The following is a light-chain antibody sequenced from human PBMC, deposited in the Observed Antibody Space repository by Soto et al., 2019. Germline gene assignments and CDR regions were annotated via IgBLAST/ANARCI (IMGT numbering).Light chain of an antibody. Sequence: QSVLTQPASVSGSPGQSITISCTGTSSDVGGYNYVSWYQQHPGKAPKLMIYDVSNRPSGVSNRFSGSKSGNTASLTISGLQAEDEAEYYCSSYTSSSTWVFGGGPKVTVL. V-gene: IGLV2-14*01. J-gene: IGLJ3*02. CDR3: SSYTSSSTWV. CDR1: SSDVGGYNY. CDR2: DVS.